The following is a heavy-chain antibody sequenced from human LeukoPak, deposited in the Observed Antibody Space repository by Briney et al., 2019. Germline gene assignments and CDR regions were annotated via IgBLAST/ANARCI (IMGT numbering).Heavy chain of an antibody. CDR3: ARARHITTYYDFWSGYYLFDY. CDR2: IYHSGST. Sequence: SEILSLTCAVSGGSISSGGYSWSWIRQPPGKGLEWIGYIYHSGSTYYNPSLKSRVTISVDTSKNQFSLKLSSVTAADTAVYYCARARHITTYYDFWSGYYLFDYWGQGTLVTVSS. J-gene: IGHJ4*02. V-gene: IGHV4-30-2*01. CDR1: GGSISSGGYS. D-gene: IGHD3-3*01.